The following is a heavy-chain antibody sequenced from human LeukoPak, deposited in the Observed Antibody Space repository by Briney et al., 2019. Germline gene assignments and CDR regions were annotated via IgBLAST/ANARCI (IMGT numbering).Heavy chain of an antibody. V-gene: IGHV3-23*01. CDR2: ISGSGGST. J-gene: IGHJ5*02. CDR1: GFTFSSSA. D-gene: IGHD5-24*01. Sequence: TGGSLRLSCAASGFTFSSSAMSWVRQAPGKGLEWVSAISGSGGSTYYADSVKGRFTISRDNSKNTLYLQMNSLRAEDTAVYYCAKDRDGYNNWFDPWGQGTLVTVSS. CDR3: AKDRDGYNNWFDP.